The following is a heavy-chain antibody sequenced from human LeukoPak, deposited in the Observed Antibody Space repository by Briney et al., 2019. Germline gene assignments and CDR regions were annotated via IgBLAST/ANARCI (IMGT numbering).Heavy chain of an antibody. CDR3: ATKSIAADHDY. D-gene: IGHD6-6*01. V-gene: IGHV1-18*01. J-gene: IGHJ4*02. Sequence: ASVKVSCKASGYTFTRYGISWVRQAPGQGLEWMGWISAYNGNTNYAQKLQGRVTMTTDTSTSTAYMELRSLRSDDTAVYYCATKSIAADHDYWGQGTLVTVSS. CDR1: GYTFTRYG. CDR2: ISAYNGNT.